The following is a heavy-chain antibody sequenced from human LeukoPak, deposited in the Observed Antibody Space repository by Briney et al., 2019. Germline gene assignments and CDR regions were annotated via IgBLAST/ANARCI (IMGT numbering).Heavy chain of an antibody. Sequence: SETLSLTCTVSGGSMSYNHWSWIRQPAGKGLEWIGSIFISGTTNYSPSLKSRVTMSIDTSRKQFSLKLTSVTAADTAVYYCAGVDSRGSVVYFDYWGQGILATVSS. V-gene: IGHV4-4*07. CDR2: IFISGTT. J-gene: IGHJ4*02. CDR1: GGSMSYNH. D-gene: IGHD4-23*01. CDR3: AGVDSRGSVVYFDY.